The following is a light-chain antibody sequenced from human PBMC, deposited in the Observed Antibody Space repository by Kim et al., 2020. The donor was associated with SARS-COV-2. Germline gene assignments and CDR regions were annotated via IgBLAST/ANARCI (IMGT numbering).Light chain of an antibody. CDR2: RNN. J-gene: IGLJ3*02. V-gene: IGLV1-47*01. CDR1: SSNIGSNY. Sequence: GQRVTISCSGHSSNIGSNYVYWYQQLPGTAPKLLIYRNNQRPSGVPDRLSGSKSGTSASLAIGGLRSEDEADYYCAAWDDSLSGWVFGGGTQLTVL. CDR3: AAWDDSLSGWV.